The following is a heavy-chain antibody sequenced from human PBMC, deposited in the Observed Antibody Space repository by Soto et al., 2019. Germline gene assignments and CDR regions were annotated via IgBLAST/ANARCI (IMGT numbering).Heavy chain of an antibody. CDR1: GGSISSSNW. D-gene: IGHD2-15*01. J-gene: IGHJ5*02. CDR3: ARAHCSGGSCYSVQHWFDP. CDR2: MYHSGST. Sequence: QVQLQESGPGLVKPSGTLSLTCAVSGGSISSSNWWRWVRQPPGKGLEWIGEMYHSGSTNHNPSLKSRVTISVDKSKNQFSLKLSSVTAADTAVYYCARAHCSGGSCYSVQHWFDPWGQGNLVTVSS. V-gene: IGHV4-4*02.